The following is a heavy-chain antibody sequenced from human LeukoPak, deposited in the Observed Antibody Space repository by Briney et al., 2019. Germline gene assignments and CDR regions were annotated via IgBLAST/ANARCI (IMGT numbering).Heavy chain of an antibody. CDR2: ISGSGGST. CDR1: GFTFSSYA. Sequence: GGSLRLSCAASGFTFSSYAMSWVRQAPGKGLEWVSAISGSGGSTYYADSVKGRFTISRDNSKNTLYLQMNSLRAEDTAVYYCAKDRVRGYCSTTSCYYFDYWGQGTLVTVSS. CDR3: AKDRVRGYCSTTSCYYFDY. D-gene: IGHD2-2*01. V-gene: IGHV3-23*01. J-gene: IGHJ4*02.